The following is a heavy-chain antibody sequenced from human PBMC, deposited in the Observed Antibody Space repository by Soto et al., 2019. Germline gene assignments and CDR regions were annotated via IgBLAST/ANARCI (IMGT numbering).Heavy chain of an antibody. CDR3: ARQTYYYDSSGYRTPNAFDI. V-gene: IGHV4-59*01. CDR1: GGSISSYY. Sequence: QVQLQESGPGLVKPSETLSLTCTVSGGSISSYYWSWIRQPPGKGLEWIGYIYYSGSTNYNPSLKSRVTISVDTSKNQFSLKLSSVTAADTAVYYCARQTYYYDSSGYRTPNAFDIWGQGTMVTVSS. D-gene: IGHD3-22*01. J-gene: IGHJ3*02. CDR2: IYYSGST.